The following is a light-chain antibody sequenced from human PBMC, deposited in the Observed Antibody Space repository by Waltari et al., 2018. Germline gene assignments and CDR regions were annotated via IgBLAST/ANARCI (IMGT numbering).Light chain of an antibody. CDR2: GAS. V-gene: IGKV3-15*01. J-gene: IGKJ3*01. Sequence: EIVMTQSPATLSVSPGERATLSYRASQSVSSNVAWYQQKPGQAPRLLIYGASTRATGIPARFSGSGSGTEFTLTISSLQSEDFAVYYCQQYNNWPLFGPGTKVDIK. CDR3: QQYNNWPL. CDR1: QSVSSN.